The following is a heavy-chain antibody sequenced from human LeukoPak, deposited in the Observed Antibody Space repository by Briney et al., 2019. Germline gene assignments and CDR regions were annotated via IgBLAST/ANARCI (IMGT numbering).Heavy chain of an antibody. D-gene: IGHD6-25*01. V-gene: IGHV4-39*07. CDR3: ARDQRNALIPIDY. J-gene: IGHJ4*02. CDR1: GASISSSSYY. CDR2: IYYNGNT. Sequence: KPSETLSLTCTVSGASISSSSYYWDWVRQPPWKGLEWIGNIYYNGNTYYNPSLESRVTISLDTYKNQFSLKLSSVNAADTAIYYCARDQRNALIPIDYWGQGTLVTVSS.